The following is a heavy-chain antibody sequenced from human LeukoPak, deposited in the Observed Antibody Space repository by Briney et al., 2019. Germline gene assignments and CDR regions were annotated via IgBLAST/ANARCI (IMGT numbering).Heavy chain of an antibody. J-gene: IGHJ4*02. CDR1: GLTFSSYG. D-gene: IGHD6-19*01. V-gene: IGHV3-33*01. CDR2: IWYDGSNK. CDR3: AREYHSGWYYFDY. Sequence: PGGSLRLSCAASGLTFSSYGMHWGRQAPGKGLEWVAVIWYDGSNKYYADSVKGRFTISRDNSKNTLYLQMNSLRAEDTAVYYCAREYHSGWYYFDYWGQGTLVTVSS.